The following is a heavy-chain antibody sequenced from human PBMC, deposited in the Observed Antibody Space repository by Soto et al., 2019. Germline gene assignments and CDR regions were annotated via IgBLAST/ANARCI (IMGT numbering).Heavy chain of an antibody. D-gene: IGHD4-4*01. J-gene: IGHJ4*02. CDR2: IYYSGST. Sequence: SETLSLTCTVSGGSISSGAYSWSWIRQHPGRGLEWIGYIYYSGSTYYNPSLKSRVTISVDTSKNQFSLKLSSVTAADTAVYYCARSMTTVTTKYYFDYWGQGTLVTVSS. V-gene: IGHV4-31*03. CDR3: ARSMTTVTTKYYFDY. CDR1: GGSISSGAYS.